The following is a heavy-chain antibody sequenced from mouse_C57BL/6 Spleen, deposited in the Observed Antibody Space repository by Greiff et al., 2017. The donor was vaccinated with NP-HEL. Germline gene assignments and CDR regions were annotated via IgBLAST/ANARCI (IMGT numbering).Heavy chain of an antibody. Sequence: EVQLQQSGPGLVKPSQSLSLTCSVTGYSITSGYYWNWIRQFPGNTLEWMGYISYDGSNNYNPSLKNRISITLNTSKNQFFLKLNSVTTEDTATYYCAREAGSSYPFDYWGQGTTLTVSS. J-gene: IGHJ2*01. D-gene: IGHD1-1*01. V-gene: IGHV3-6*01. CDR3: AREAGSSYPFDY. CDR2: ISYDGSN. CDR1: GYSITSGYY.